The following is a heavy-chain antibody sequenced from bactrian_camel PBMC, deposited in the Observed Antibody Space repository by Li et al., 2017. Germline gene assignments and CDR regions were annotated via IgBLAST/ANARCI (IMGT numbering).Heavy chain of an antibody. CDR3: AARVYYGCLASARWFVY. D-gene: IGHD1*01. Sequence: HVQLVESGGGSVQAGGSLRLSCVASGFTVSSYCMHWLRQAPGKKREFVSALGSDGSTKYADSVKGRFTISKDNAKNILYLQMITPLPEDTAVYYCAARVYYGCLASARWFVYWGQGTQVTVS. CDR1: GFTVSSYC. CDR2: LGSDGST. V-gene: IGHV3S26*01. J-gene: IGHJ6*01.